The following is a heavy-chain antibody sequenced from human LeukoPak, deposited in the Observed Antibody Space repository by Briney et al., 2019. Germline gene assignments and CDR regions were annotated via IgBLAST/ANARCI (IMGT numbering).Heavy chain of an antibody. CDR2: IRSKTYGGTT. D-gene: IGHD5-18*01. V-gene: IGHV3-49*04. Sequence: GGSLRLSCTVSGFTFGDHAMSWVRQAPEKGLEGVGFIRSKTYGGTTEYAASVKGRFIISSDDSTSIAYLQMNSLKTEDTAVYYCTRGPIQLWLYHGMDVWGQGTTVTVSS. CDR1: GFTFGDHA. J-gene: IGHJ6*02. CDR3: TRGPIQLWLYHGMDV.